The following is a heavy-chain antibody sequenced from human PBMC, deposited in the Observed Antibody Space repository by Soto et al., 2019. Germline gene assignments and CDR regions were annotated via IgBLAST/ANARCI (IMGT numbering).Heavy chain of an antibody. V-gene: IGHV3-74*03. CDR2: IDTDGSTGGT. D-gene: IGHD1-26*01. CDR3: ARGRGTYYADS. J-gene: IGHJ4*02. Sequence: EVRLVKSGGALVPPGGSLRLTCEAYGFTFSGHWMHWVRRAPGKGLVWVSHIDTDGSTGGTSYADYVKGRFTVSRDDSKDTLYLQMKDLRVEDTAVYYCARGRGTYYADSWGQGTLVTGSS. CDR1: GFTFSGHW.